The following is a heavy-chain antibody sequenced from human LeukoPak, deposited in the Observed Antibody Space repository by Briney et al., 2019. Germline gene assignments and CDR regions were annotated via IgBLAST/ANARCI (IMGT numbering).Heavy chain of an antibody. J-gene: IGHJ4*02. V-gene: IGHV3-30*02. D-gene: IGHD3-9*01. CDR2: IRYDGNDR. CDR3: ARVAIYDMPDY. Sequence: GGSLRLSCAASGFTFSSYGMHWVRQAPGKGLEWVAFIRYDGNDRYYADSVKGRFTISRDNSKNTLYMQMSSLRPEDTAVYYCARVAIYDMPDYWGQGTLVTVSS. CDR1: GFTFSSYG.